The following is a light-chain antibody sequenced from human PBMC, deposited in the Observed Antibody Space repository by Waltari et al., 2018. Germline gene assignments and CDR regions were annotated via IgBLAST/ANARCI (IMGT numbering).Light chain of an antibody. CDR3: QQSYNIPPS. J-gene: IGKJ1*01. CDR1: QSIGSF. Sequence: DIQMTQSPSSLSASVGDTVTITCRASQSIGSFLNWHQQKPGKAPKLLIYAASTLESGVPSRFSGRESGTDFTLTITSLHPEDFATYYCQQSYNIPPSFDQGTKVEIK. V-gene: IGKV1-39*01. CDR2: AAS.